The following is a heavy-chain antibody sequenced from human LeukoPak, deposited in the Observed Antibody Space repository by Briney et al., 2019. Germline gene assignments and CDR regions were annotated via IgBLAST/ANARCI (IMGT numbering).Heavy chain of an antibody. CDR2: ISDSGST. CDR1: GGSISSYY. V-gene: IGHV4-59*01. D-gene: IGHD1-26*01. J-gene: IGHJ4*02. Sequence: SETLSLTCTVSGGSISSYYWSWIRQPPGKGLEWVAYISDSGSTNYNPSLKSRVTISVDTSKNQFSLKLSSVTAADTAVYYCARERRSGTYFYFDYWGQGTLVTVSS. CDR3: ARERRSGTYFYFDY.